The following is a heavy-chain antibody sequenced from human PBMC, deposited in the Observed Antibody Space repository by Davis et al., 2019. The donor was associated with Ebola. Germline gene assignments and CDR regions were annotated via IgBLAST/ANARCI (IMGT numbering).Heavy chain of an antibody. D-gene: IGHD5-12*01. J-gene: IGHJ4*02. Sequence: GSLRLSCTVSGGSISSSSYYWGWIRQPPGKGLEWIGSIYYSGSTYYNPSLKSRVTISVDTSKNQFSLKLSSVTAADTAVYYCARGRGYDVTGVYFDDWGQGIPVTVSS. CDR3: ARGRGYDVTGVYFDD. CDR2: IYYSGST. CDR1: GGSISSSSYY. V-gene: IGHV4-39*07.